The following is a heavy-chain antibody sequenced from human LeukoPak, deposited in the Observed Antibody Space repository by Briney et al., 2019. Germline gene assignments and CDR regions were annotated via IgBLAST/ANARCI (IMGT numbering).Heavy chain of an antibody. CDR1: GGSVSSYY. J-gene: IGHJ4*02. V-gene: IGHV4-4*07. CDR2: IHSSGSS. CDR3: ARARTGCSSSVCYGIDY. D-gene: IGHD2-2*01. Sequence: SETLSLTCTVSGGSVSSYYWSWIRQPAGKGLEWIGRIHSSGSSNYNPSLESRVTMSVDTSKNQFTLRLTSVTAADTAVYYCARARTGCSSSVCYGIDYWGQGTRVTASS.